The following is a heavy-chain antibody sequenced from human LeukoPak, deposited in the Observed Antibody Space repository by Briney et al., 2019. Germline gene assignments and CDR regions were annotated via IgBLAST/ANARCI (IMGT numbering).Heavy chain of an antibody. CDR2: ISYDGSNR. CDR3: ARDTSIVDPAGYMDV. V-gene: IGHV3-30*03. D-gene: IGHD6-6*01. J-gene: IGHJ6*03. Sequence: GGSLRLSCAASGFTFSSYGMHWVRRAPGKGLEWVAVISYDGSNRYYRDSVKGRFTISRDNSKNTLYLQLNSLRSEDTAVYSCARDTSIVDPAGYMDVWGKGTTVTVSS. CDR1: GFTFSSYG.